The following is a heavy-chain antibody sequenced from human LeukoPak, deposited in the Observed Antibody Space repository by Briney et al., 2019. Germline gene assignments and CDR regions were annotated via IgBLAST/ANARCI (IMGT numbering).Heavy chain of an antibody. CDR1: GYSFTSYW. V-gene: IGHV5-51*01. CDR2: IYPGDSDT. Sequence: GESLKISCKGSGYSFTSYWIGWVRQMPGKGLEWMGFIYPGDSDTRYSPSFQGQVTISADKSISTAYLQWSSLKASDTAMYYCARFNYGSGSYYRFDPWGQGTLVTVSS. J-gene: IGHJ5*02. CDR3: ARFNYGSGSYYRFDP. D-gene: IGHD3-10*01.